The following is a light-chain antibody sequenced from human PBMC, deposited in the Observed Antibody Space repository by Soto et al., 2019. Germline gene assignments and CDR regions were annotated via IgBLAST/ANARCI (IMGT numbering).Light chain of an antibody. V-gene: IGKV1-39*01. CDR2: AAS. CDR1: QNISIS. J-gene: IGKJ1*01. Sequence: DIQLTQSPSSLSASVGDRVTITCRASQNISISLAWYQQKPGKAPKLLIYAASSLQSGVPSRFSGSGSGTDFTLTISSLQPEDFATYYCQQSYSTPPWTFGQGTKVDIK. CDR3: QQSYSTPPWT.